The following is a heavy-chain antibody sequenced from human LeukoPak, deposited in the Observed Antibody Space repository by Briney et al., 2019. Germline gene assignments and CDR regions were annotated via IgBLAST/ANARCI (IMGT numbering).Heavy chain of an antibody. CDR3: ARLGEDIVASYNWFDP. CDR2: IYYSGST. CDR1: GGSISSSDYY. V-gene: IGHV4-39*07. J-gene: IGHJ5*02. Sequence: SETLSLTCTVSGGSISSSDYYWGWIRQPPGKGLEWIGSIYYSGSTNYNPSLKSRVTISVDTSKNQFSLKLSSVTAADTAVYYCARLGEDIVASYNWFDPWGQGTLVTVSS. D-gene: IGHD2-15*01.